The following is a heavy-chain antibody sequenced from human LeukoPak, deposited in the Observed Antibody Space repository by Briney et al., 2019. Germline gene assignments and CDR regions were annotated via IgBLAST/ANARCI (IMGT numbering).Heavy chain of an antibody. Sequence: GGSLRLSCAASGFTFDEHAMHWGRQPPGKPLECVSLINWDASAAYYADSVKGRFTVSRDNHKNSLSLQMNSLRPEDTALYYCAKDYDLLTGAVDSWGHGTLVTVSS. CDR1: GFTFDEHA. CDR3: AKDYDLLTGAVDS. V-gene: IGHV3-43D*03. CDR2: INWDASAA. D-gene: IGHD3-9*01. J-gene: IGHJ5*01.